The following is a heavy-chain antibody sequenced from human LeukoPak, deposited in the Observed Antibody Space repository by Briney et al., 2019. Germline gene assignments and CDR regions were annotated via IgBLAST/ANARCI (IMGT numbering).Heavy chain of an antibody. CDR1: GFTFRSYE. D-gene: IGHD1-26*01. Sequence: PGGSLRLSCAAFGFTFRSYEMNWVRQAPGKGLEWVSDISSSGSTIYYADFVKGRFTISRDNAKNSLYLQVHSLRDEDTAVYYCATDGVKVGPTAFAYWGQGTLVTVSS. CDR3: ATDGVKVGPTAFAY. CDR2: ISSSGSTI. V-gene: IGHV3-48*03. J-gene: IGHJ4*02.